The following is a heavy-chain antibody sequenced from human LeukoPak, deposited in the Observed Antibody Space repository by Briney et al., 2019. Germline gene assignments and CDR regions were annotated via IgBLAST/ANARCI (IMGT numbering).Heavy chain of an antibody. J-gene: IGHJ4*02. D-gene: IGHD3-16*01. Sequence: LERIGEINHSGSTNYNPSLKSRVTISVDTSKSQFSLKLSSVTAADTAVYSCATGRGSPDYWGQGTLVTVSS. CDR2: INHSGST. V-gene: IGHV4-34*01. CDR3: ATGRGSPDY.